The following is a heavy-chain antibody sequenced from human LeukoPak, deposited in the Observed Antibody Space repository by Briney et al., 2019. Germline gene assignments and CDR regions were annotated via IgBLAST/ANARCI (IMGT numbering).Heavy chain of an antibody. CDR3: AKPVYNWNYYLYYYYMDV. Sequence: GGSLRLSCAASGFTFSSYAMSWVRQAPGKGLEWVSAISGSGGSTYYADSVKGRFTISRDNSKNTLYLQMNSLRAEDTAVYYCAKPVYNWNYYLYYYYMDVWGKGTTVPVSS. V-gene: IGHV3-23*01. J-gene: IGHJ6*03. D-gene: IGHD1-7*01. CDR1: GFTFSSYA. CDR2: ISGSGGST.